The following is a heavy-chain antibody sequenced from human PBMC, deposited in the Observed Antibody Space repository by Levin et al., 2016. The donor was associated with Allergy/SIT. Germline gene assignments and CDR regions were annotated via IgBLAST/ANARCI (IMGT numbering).Heavy chain of an antibody. Sequence: SGPTLVKPTQTLTLTCSFSGFTLTSHEVAVGWIRQPPGKALEWLSLIYWDDDKRYNPSLKTRLTITKDSSKNHVVLTMTNMDPVDTGTYYCAHVTATIRDAFDFWGPGTQVTVSS. CDR2: IYWDDDK. D-gene: IGHD4-17*01. V-gene: IGHV2-5*02. CDR3: AHVTATIRDAFDF. CDR1: GFTLTSHEVA. J-gene: IGHJ3*01.